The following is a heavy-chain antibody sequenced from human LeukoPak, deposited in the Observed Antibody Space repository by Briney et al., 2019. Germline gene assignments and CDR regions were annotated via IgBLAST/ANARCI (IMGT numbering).Heavy chain of an antibody. CDR2: IYYSGST. V-gene: IGHV4-59*01. J-gene: IGHJ5*02. Sequence: SETLSLTGTVSVGSISSYYLSWIRQPRGKGLEWIGYIYYSGSTNYNPSLKSRVTISVDTSKNQFSLKLSSVTAADTAVYYCARGIRYCSSTSCYMRFNWFVRWGQGTLVTVSS. D-gene: IGHD2-2*02. CDR3: ARGIRYCSSTSCYMRFNWFVR. CDR1: VGSISSYY.